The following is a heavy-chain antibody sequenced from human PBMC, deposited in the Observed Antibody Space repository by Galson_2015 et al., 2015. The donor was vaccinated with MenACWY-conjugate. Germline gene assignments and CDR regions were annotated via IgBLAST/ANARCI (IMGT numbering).Heavy chain of an antibody. D-gene: IGHD3-16*01. Sequence: SVKVSCKASGGTFTTFGISWVRQAPGQGLECVGRVIPILGEVTYAQEFQGRVTITADKSTWTAYMELSSLRSDDTAVYYCAGGVACCYNHLGLCVRVPGTPVILSS. V-gene: IGHV1-69*04. CDR1: GGTFTTFG. CDR2: VIPILGEV. J-gene: IGHJ6*02. CDR3: AGGVACCYNHLGLCV.